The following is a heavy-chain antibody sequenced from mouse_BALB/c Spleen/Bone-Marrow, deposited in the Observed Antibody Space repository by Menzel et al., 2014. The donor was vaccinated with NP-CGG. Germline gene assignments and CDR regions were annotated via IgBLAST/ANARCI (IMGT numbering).Heavy chain of an antibody. CDR2: ISTYYGDA. Sequence: VQLQQSGAELVRPGVSVKISCKGSGYTFTDYALHWVKQSNAKSLEGIEIISTYYGDASYNQKFKGKATMTVDKSSSTAYMELARLTSEDSAIYYCARVSYGYFDYWGQGTTLTVSS. J-gene: IGHJ2*01. V-gene: IGHV1S137*01. CDR3: ARVSYGYFDY. D-gene: IGHD1-1*01. CDR1: GYTFTDYA.